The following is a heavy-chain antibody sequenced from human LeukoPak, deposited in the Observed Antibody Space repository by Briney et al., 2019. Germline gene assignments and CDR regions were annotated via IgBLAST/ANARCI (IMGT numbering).Heavy chain of an antibody. CDR3: ASFSYGYYYYYYMDV. CDR2: IYYSGST. D-gene: IGHD4-17*01. V-gene: IGHV4-31*03. Sequence: SETLSLTCTVSGGSNSSGGYYWSWVRQHPGKGLEWIGYIYYSGSTYYSPSLKSRVTISVDTSKNQFSLKLSSVTVADTAVYYCASFSYGYYYYYYMDVWGKGTTVTVSS. CDR1: GGSNSSGGYY. J-gene: IGHJ6*03.